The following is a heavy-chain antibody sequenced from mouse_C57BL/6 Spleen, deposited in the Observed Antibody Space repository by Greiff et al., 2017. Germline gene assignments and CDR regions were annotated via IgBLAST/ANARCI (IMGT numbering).Heavy chain of an antibody. CDR3: TTRGFAY. V-gene: IGHV14-4*01. Sequence: VQLQQSGAELVRPGASVKLSCTASGFNIKDDYMHWVKQRPEQGLEWIGWIDPENGDTEYASKFQGKAPITADTSSNTAYLQLSSLTSEDTAVXYCTTRGFAYWGQGTLVTVSA. CDR2: IDPENGDT. J-gene: IGHJ3*01. CDR1: GFNIKDDY.